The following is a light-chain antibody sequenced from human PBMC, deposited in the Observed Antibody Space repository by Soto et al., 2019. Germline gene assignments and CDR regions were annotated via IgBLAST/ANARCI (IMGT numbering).Light chain of an antibody. CDR3: CSYAGSRTWV. J-gene: IGLJ2*01. Sequence: QSALTQPASVSGSPGQSITISCTGTSSDVGGYNYVSWYQQHPGKAPKLMIYEVSNRPSGLSNRFSGSKSGNTASLTISGLQAEDEADYYCCSYAGSRTWVFGGGTKLTVL. V-gene: IGLV2-23*02. CDR2: EVS. CDR1: SSDVGGYNY.